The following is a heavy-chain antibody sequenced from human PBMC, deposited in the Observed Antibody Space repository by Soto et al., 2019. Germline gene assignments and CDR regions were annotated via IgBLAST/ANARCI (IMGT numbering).Heavy chain of an antibody. CDR1: GDSINNSHW. J-gene: IGHJ4*02. CDR2: ISHSGST. V-gene: IGHV4-4*02. Sequence: PSETLSLTCAVSGDSINNSHWWSWVRQPPGKGLEWIGQISHSGSTNYNPSLTSRVTISVDKSKNHFSLKLTSVTAADTAVYYCAARHFWSGPWTHKRLDYWGQGPLVTVSS. CDR3: AARHFWSGPWTHKRLDY. D-gene: IGHD3-3*02.